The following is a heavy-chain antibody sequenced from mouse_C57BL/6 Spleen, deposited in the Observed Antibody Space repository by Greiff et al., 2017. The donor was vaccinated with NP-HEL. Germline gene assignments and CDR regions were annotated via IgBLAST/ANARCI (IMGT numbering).Heavy chain of an antibody. CDR1: GFTFTDYY. J-gene: IGHJ1*03. V-gene: IGHV7-3*01. D-gene: IGHD2-1*01. CDR2: IRNKANGYTT. CDR3: ARDGNYFDV. Sequence: EVKLEESGGGLVQPGGSLSLSCAASGFTFTDYYMSWVRQPPGKALEWLGFIRNKANGYTTEYSASVKGRFTISRDNSQSILYLQMNALRAEDSATYYCARDGNYFDVWGTGTTVTVSS.